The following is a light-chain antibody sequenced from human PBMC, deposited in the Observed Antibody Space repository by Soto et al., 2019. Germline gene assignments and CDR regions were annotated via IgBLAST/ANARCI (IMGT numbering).Light chain of an antibody. V-gene: IGKV3-20*01. CDR1: QSVSSK. CDR2: GAS. Sequence: IVMTQSPATLSVSPGGRATLSFRASQSVSSKLAWYQQKPGQAPRLLIYGASTRATGIPDRFSGSGSGTDFTLTISRLEPEDFAVYYCQQYGSSPLTFGGGTKVDI. J-gene: IGKJ4*01. CDR3: QQYGSSPLT.